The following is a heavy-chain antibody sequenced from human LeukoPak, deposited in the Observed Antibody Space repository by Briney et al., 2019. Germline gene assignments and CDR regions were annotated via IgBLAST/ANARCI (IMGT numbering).Heavy chain of an antibody. CDR2: IYPRDGST. CDR3: ARDQEAFDY. Sequence: ASVKASCKASGYSFTSNYIHWVRQAPGQGLEWMGMIYPRDGSTSYAQKFQGRVTVTRDTSTSTVHMELSGLRSEDTAVYYCARDQEAFDYWGQGTLVTASS. CDR1: GYSFTSNY. V-gene: IGHV1-46*01. J-gene: IGHJ4*02.